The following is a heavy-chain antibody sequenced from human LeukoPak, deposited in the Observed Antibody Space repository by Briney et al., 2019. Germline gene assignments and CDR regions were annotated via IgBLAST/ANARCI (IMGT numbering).Heavy chain of an antibody. D-gene: IGHD5-18*01. CDR2: IIGSSGST. CDR1: GFSFDNFA. Sequence: PGGSLRLSCVASGFSFDNFAMNWVRQAPGKGLEWVSLIIGSSGSTFYADSVKGRFTISRDKSKNTLYLQMNSLRAEDTAVYYCAKGADGYIEIAHFDYWGQGSLVTVSS. V-gene: IGHV3-23*01. J-gene: IGHJ4*02. CDR3: AKGADGYIEIAHFDY.